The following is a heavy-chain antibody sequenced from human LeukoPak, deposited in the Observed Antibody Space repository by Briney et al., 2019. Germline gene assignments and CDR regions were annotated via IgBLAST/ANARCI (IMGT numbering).Heavy chain of an antibody. D-gene: IGHD6-19*01. CDR3: ARQYSSGWYPGY. Sequence: SETLSLTCAVSGYSISSGYYWGWIRQPPGKGLEWIGSIYHSGSTYYNPSLKSRVTISVDTSKNQFSLKLSSVTAADTAVYYRARQYSSGWYPGYWGQGTLVTVSS. V-gene: IGHV4-38-2*01. J-gene: IGHJ4*02. CDR2: IYHSGST. CDR1: GYSISSGYY.